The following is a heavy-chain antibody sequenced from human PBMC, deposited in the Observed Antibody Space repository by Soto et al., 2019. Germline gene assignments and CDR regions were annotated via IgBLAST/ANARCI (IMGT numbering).Heavy chain of an antibody. CDR2: ISSNGGST. Sequence: GGSLRLSCSASGFTFSSYAMHWVRQAPGKGLEYVSAISSNGGSTYYADSVKGRFTISRDNSKNTLYLQMSSLRAEDTAVYYCVKGRGVRYFDWLLSYWGQGALVTVSS. J-gene: IGHJ4*02. V-gene: IGHV3-64D*06. CDR1: GFTFSSYA. D-gene: IGHD3-9*01. CDR3: VKGRGVRYFDWLLSY.